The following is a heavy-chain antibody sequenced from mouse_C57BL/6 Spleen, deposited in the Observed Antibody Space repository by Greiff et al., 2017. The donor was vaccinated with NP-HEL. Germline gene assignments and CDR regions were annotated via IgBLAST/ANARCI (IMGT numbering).Heavy chain of an antibody. CDR3: ARKESPLGVYYAMDY. D-gene: IGHD3-3*01. Sequence: QVQLKESGPGLVAPSHCLSITCTVSGFSLTSYAISWVRQPPGKGLEWLGVIWTGGGTNYNSALKSRLSISKDNSKSQVFLKMNSLQTDDTARYYCARKESPLGVYYAMDYWGQGTSVTVSS. CDR2: IWTGGGT. CDR1: GFSLTSYA. J-gene: IGHJ4*01. V-gene: IGHV2-9-1*01.